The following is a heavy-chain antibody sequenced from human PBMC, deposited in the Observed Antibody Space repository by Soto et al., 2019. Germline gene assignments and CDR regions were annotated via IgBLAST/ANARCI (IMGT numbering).Heavy chain of an antibody. CDR2: ISGSGTYT. J-gene: IGHJ4*02. CDR3: ARGDGGGGDK. V-gene: IGHV3-11*05. Sequence: QVQVVESGGGLVKPGGSLRLSCAASGFTFSDSYMSWIRQAPGKGLEWISYISGSGTYTNYADSVRGRFTISRDNAKNPMYLQKNSVRAEDAAGYYCARGDGGGGDKWGQGTLVIVSS. D-gene: IGHD3-16*01. CDR1: GFTFSDSY.